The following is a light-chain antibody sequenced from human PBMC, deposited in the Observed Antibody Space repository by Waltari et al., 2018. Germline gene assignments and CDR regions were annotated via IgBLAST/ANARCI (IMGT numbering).Light chain of an antibody. J-gene: IGLJ2*01. CDR1: SSDVGDYNF. Sequence: QSALTQPASVSGSPGQSITISCTGPSSDVGDYNFISWYQQRPGKAPELLVYDVSHRPSGVSTRFSGSKSGNTAALTISGLQAEDEADYYCSSYTSSTTGIFGGGTKLTVL. V-gene: IGLV2-14*01. CDR3: SSYTSSTTGI. CDR2: DVS.